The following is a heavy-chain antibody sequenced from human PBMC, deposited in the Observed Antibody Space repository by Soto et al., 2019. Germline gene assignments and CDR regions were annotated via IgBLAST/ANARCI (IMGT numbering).Heavy chain of an antibody. J-gene: IGHJ3*02. CDR3: ARGRYSYGLDNAFDI. Sequence: GESLKISCKGSGYSFTSYWIGWVRQMPGKGLEWMGIIYPGDSDTRYSPSFQGQVTISADKSISTAYLQWSSLKASDTAMYYCARGRYSYGLDNAFDIWGQGTMVTVSS. CDR1: GYSFTSYW. D-gene: IGHD5-18*01. V-gene: IGHV5-51*01. CDR2: IYPGDSDT.